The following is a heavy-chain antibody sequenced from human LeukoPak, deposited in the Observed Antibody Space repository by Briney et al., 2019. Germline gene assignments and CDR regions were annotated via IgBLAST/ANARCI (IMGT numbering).Heavy chain of an antibody. CDR2: FDLEDGET. CDR1: GYTLAELS. J-gene: IGHJ3*02. D-gene: IGHD3-22*01. CDR3: ATSGDYYDSSGHDAFDI. V-gene: IGHV1-24*01. Sequence: ASVKVSCKVSGYTLAELSMHWVRQAPGKGLEWMGGFDLEDGETIYAQKFQGRVTMSKDTSTDTAYMELSSLRSEDTAVYYCATSGDYYDSSGHDAFDIWGQGTMVTVSS.